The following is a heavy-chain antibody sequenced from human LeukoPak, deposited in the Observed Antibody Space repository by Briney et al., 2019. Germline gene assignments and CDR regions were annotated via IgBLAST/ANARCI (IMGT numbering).Heavy chain of an antibody. Sequence: ASVNVSFNSSGYTSTSYGISWVRQPPGQGLEWMGLISAYNSDTNYAQKLQSRVTMTTDKSTSTPYMEQRSPGSDDTAVYYCARGYSYGPGGEVDYWAQGTVVSVS. CDR2: ISAYNSDT. CDR1: GYTSTSYG. D-gene: IGHD5-18*01. V-gene: IGHV1-18*01. CDR3: ARGYSYGPGGEVDY. J-gene: IGHJ4*02.